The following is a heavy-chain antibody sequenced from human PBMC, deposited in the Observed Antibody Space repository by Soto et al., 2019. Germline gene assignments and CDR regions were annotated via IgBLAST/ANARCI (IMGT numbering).Heavy chain of an antibody. CDR1: GFTFSSYG. CDR2: ISYDGSNK. V-gene: IGHV3-30*03. Sequence: QVQLVESGGGVVQPGRSLRLSCAASGFTFSSYGMHWVRQAPGKGLEWVAVISYDGSNKYYADSVKGRFTISRDNSKNTLYLQMNSLRAEDTAVYYCAILRMGSLSDYWGKGTLVTVAS. CDR3: AILRMGSLSDY. J-gene: IGHJ4*02. D-gene: IGHD2-15*01.